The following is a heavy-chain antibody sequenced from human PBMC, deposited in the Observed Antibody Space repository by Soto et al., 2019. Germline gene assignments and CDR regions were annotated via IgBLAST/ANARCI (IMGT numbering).Heavy chain of an antibody. D-gene: IGHD3-16*02. Sequence: QMQLQESGTGLVKPSQTLALPCTVSCDSIPSSGYYWSWIRHHPGQVLEWIGYIHYRGRTYYNPSRKSRVTMTLDTSKKPFSLKLNPGTAADSSVYYCASDHRWSEQYYGMDVWGQGTTVTVSS. J-gene: IGHJ6*02. CDR3: ASDHRWSEQYYGMDV. CDR1: CDSIPSSGYY. V-gene: IGHV4-31*03. CDR2: IHYRGRT.